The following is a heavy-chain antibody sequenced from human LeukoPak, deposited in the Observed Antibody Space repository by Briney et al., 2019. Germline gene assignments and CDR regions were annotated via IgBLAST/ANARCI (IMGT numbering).Heavy chain of an antibody. D-gene: IGHD3-9*01. J-gene: IGHJ3*02. CDR3: ARAALRYFDWLSNAFDI. CDR2: ISYDGSNK. CDR1: GFTFSSYA. Sequence: PGGSLRLSCAASGFTFSSYAMHWVRQAPGKGLEWVAVISYDGSNKYYADSVKGRFTISRDNSKNTLYLQMNSLRAEDTAVYYCARAALRYFDWLSNAFDIWGQGTMVTVSS. V-gene: IGHV3-30*04.